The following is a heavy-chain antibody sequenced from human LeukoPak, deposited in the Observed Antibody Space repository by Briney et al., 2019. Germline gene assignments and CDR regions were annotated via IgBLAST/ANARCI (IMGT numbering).Heavy chain of an antibody. CDR2: IKQEGSVK. J-gene: IGHJ5*02. D-gene: IGHD3-16*01. V-gene: IGHV3-7*01. CDR1: GFSISGYW. Sequence: PGGSLRLSCAASGFSISGYWMTWVRQAPGKGLEWVANIKQEGSVKTYVDSVKGRFTISRDNDKNSLYLQMDSLRVEDTAMYYCARDGGTDWYDPWGQGTLVTVSS. CDR3: ARDGGTDWYDP.